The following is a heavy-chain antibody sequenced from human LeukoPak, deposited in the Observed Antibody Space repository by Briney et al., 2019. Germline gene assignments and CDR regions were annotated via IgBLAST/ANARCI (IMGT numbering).Heavy chain of an antibody. Sequence: SETLSLTCTVSGGSMSSYYWSWIRQPPGKGLEWIGYIYYSGSTNYNPSLKSRVTISVDTSKNQFTLKLSSVTAADTAVYYCARGRYGWLPFGYWGQGTLVTVSS. CDR3: ARGRYGWLPFGY. CDR2: IYYSGST. D-gene: IGHD3-16*01. CDR1: GGSMSSYY. J-gene: IGHJ4*02. V-gene: IGHV4-59*01.